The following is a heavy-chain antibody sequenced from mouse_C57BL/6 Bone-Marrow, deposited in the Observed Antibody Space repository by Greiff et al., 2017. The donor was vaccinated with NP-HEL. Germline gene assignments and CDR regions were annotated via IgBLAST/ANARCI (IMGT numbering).Heavy chain of an antibody. J-gene: IGHJ3*01. Sequence: EVQRVESGGDLVKPGGSLKLSCAASGFTFSSYGMSWVRQTPDKRLEWVATISSGGSHTYYPDSVKGRFTIARDNAKNTLCLQMSSRKSEDTAMYYWAELGPGVRFAYWGQGTLVTVSA. D-gene: IGHD4-1*01. CDR2: ISSGGSHT. CDR1: GFTFSSYG. CDR3: AELGPGVRFAY. V-gene: IGHV5-6*01.